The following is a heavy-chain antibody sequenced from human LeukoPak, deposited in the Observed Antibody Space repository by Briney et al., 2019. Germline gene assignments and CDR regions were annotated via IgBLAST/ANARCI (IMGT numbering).Heavy chain of an antibody. CDR3: ARGLVPDPFDY. D-gene: IGHD1-14*01. CDR2: IYYSGST. Sequence: PSQTLSLTCTVSGGSISSGDYYWRWIRQPLGKGVEWIGYIYYSGSTYYNPSLKSRVTISVHTSKNQFSLKLSSVTAADTAVYYCARGLVPDPFDYWGQGTLVTVSS. CDR1: GGSISSGDYY. J-gene: IGHJ4*02. V-gene: IGHV4-30-4*01.